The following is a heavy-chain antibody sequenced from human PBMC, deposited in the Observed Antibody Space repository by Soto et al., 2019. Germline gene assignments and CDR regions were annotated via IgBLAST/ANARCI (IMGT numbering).Heavy chain of an antibody. V-gene: IGHV1-69*02. J-gene: IGHJ4*02. CDR2: IITILGIA. Sequence: QVQLVQSGAEVKKPGSSVKVSCKASGCTFSSYTISWVRQAPGQGLEWMGRIITILGIANYAQKFQGRVTITADTSTSTAYMELSSLRSEDTAAYYCAMEYCSSTSCDSDYWGQGTLVTVSS. CDR3: AMEYCSSTSCDSDY. CDR1: GCTFSSYT. D-gene: IGHD2-2*02.